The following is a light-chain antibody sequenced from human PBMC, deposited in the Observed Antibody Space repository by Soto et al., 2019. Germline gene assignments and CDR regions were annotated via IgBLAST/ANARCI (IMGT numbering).Light chain of an antibody. J-gene: IGKJ4*01. Sequence: EIVLTQAPATLSLYPGERATLSCRASQSVSSYLACYQQKPVQAPRLLIYDASNRATGIPARFSGSGSGTDFTLTISSLEPEDFAVYYCQQRSNWPPLTFGGGTQVDI. CDR3: QQRSNWPPLT. CDR2: DAS. V-gene: IGKV3-11*01. CDR1: QSVSSY.